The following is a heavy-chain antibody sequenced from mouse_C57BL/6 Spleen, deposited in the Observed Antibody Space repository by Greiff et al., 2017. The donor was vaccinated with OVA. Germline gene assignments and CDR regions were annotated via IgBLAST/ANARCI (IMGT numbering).Heavy chain of an antibody. CDR1: GYTFTSYW. J-gene: IGHJ3*01. CDR3: AKTSQATRAWFAY. Sequence: QVQLQQPGAELVKPGASVKLSCKASGYTFTSYWMQWVKQRPGQGLEWIGEIDPSDSYTNYNQKFKGQATLTVDTSSSTAYMQLSSLTSEDSAVYYWAKTSQATRAWFAYWGQGTLVTVSA. D-gene: IGHD3-2*02. CDR2: IDPSDSYT. V-gene: IGHV1-50*01.